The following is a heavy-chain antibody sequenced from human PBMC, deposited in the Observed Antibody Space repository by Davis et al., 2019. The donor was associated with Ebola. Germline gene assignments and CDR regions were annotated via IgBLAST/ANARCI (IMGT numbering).Heavy chain of an antibody. CDR2: IIPILGIA. J-gene: IGHJ6*02. D-gene: IGHD6-13*01. Sequence: SVKVSCKASGGTFSSYAISWVRQAPGQGLEWMGRIIPILGIANYAQKFQGRVTITADKSTSTAYMELSSLRSEDTAVYYCAREDSSSWYGYYYGMDVWGQGTTVTVSS. CDR3: AREDSSSWYGYYYGMDV. CDR1: GGTFSSYA. V-gene: IGHV1-69*04.